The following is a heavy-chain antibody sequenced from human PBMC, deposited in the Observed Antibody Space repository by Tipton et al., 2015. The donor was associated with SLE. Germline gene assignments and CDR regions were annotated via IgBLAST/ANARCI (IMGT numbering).Heavy chain of an antibody. J-gene: IGHJ6*02. V-gene: IGHV4-59*12. D-gene: IGHD6-6*01. CDR2: IYYSGST. CDR1: GGSISSYY. CDR3: ARDEVAARPGTFYGMDV. Sequence: LRLSCTVSGGSISSYYWSWIRQPPGKGLEWIGYIYYSGSTYYNPSLKSRVTISVDTSKNQFSLKLSSVTAADTAVYYCARDEVAARPGTFYGMDVWGQGTTVTVSS.